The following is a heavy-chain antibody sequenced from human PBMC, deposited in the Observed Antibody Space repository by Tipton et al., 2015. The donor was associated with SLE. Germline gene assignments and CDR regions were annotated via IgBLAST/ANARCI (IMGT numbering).Heavy chain of an antibody. CDR1: GGSVSGDY. CDR2: IYTSGNT. D-gene: IGHD3-3*01. CDR3: ARTSTYYDFWSGSYYYYYYMDV. Sequence: TLSLTCTVSGGSVSGDYWSWIRQPPGKGLEWIGYIYTSGNTLYNPSLKSRVTISVDTSKNQFSLKLSSVTAADTAVYYCARTSTYYDFWSGSYYYYYYMDVWGKGTTVTVSS. V-gene: IGHV4-4*08. J-gene: IGHJ6*03.